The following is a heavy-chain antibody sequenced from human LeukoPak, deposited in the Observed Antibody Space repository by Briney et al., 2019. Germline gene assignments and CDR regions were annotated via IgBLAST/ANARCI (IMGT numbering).Heavy chain of an antibody. J-gene: IGHJ4*02. CDR3: ARLHSSDYYYFDY. D-gene: IGHD3-22*01. Sequence: SETLSLTCTVSGGSISSSSYYWGWIRQPPGKGLEWIGSIYYSGNAYYNPSLKSRVTISVDTSKNQFSLKLSSVTAADTAVYYCARLHSSDYYYFDYWGQGTLVTVSS. CDR1: GGSISSSSYY. V-gene: IGHV4-39*01. CDR2: IYYSGNA.